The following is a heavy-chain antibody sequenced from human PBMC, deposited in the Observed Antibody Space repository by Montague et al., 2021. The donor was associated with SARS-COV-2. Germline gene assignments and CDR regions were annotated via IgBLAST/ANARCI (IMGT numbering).Heavy chain of an antibody. CDR2: ISYDGTNK. CDR1: GFSLNPNA. D-gene: IGHD6-19*01. Sequence: SLRLSCAVSGFSLNPNAVHWVRQAPGKGLEWVAVISYDGTNKYYEESVKGRFTISRDNSKNTVYLQMDSLRPEDTAMYYCARDQWLLFPFDYWGQGTLVTVSS. CDR3: ARDQWLLFPFDY. V-gene: IGHV3-30*04. J-gene: IGHJ4*02.